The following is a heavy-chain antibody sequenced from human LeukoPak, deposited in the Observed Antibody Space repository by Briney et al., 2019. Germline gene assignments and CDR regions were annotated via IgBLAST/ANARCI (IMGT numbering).Heavy chain of an antibody. J-gene: IGHJ5*02. D-gene: IGHD6-13*01. CDR3: ARAIAAAGTGRFDP. Sequence: PSETLSLTCAVYGGSFSGYYWSWIRQPPGKGLEWIGEINHSGSTNYNPSLKSRVTISVDTSKNQFSLKLSSVTAADTAVCYCARAIAAAGTGRFDPWGQGTLVTVSS. CDR2: INHSGST. CDR1: GGSFSGYY. V-gene: IGHV4-34*01.